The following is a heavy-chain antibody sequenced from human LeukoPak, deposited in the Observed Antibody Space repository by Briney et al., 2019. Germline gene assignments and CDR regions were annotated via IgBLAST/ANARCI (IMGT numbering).Heavy chain of an antibody. CDR1: GFAFSSNW. D-gene: IGHD7-27*01. V-gene: IGHV3-74*01. CDR3: ATSLGPLTEY. J-gene: IGHJ4*02. CDR2: INSGGSGT. Sequence: GGSLRLSCAASGFAFSSNWMHWVRQTPGKGLVWVSRINSGGSGTSYADSVEGRSTISRDDAKNTLYLQMNSLRAEDTAVYYCATSLGPLTEYWGQGTLVTVSS.